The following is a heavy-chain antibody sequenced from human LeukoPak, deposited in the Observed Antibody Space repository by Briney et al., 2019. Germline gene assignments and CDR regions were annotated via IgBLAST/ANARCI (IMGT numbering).Heavy chain of an antibody. CDR2: IYYSGST. V-gene: IGHV4-59*01. D-gene: IGHD2-2*01. Sequence: SETLSLTCTVSGGSISSYYWSWIRQPPGKGLEWIGYIYYSGSTNYNPSLKSRVTISVDTSKNQFSLKLSSVTAADTAVYYCARYCSSTCCYFDWLPSRGFDPWGQGTLVTISS. CDR3: ARYCSSTCCYFDWLPSRGFDP. CDR1: GGSISSYY. J-gene: IGHJ5*02.